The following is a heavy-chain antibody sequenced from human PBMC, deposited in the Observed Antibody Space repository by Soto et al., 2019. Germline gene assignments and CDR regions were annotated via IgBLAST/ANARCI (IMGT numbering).Heavy chain of an antibody. V-gene: IGHV1-69*01. J-gene: IGHJ1*01. CDR2: LIPIFGTA. D-gene: IGHD2-15*01. Sequence: QVQLVQSGAEVKKPGSSVKVSCKASGGTFSSYAISWVRQAPGQGLEWMGGLIPIFGTANYAQKFQGRVTITADESTSTAYMELSSLRSEDTAVYYCARGGAYCSGGSCYDFQHWGQGTLVTVSS. CDR1: GGTFSSYA. CDR3: ARGGAYCSGGSCYDFQH.